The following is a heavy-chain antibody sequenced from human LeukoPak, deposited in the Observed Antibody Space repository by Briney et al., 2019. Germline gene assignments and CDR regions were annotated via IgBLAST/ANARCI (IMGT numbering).Heavy chain of an antibody. CDR1: GGTFSSYA. Sequence: GASVKVSCKASGGTFSSYAISWVRQAPGQGLEWMGGIIPIFGTANYAQKFQGRVTITADESTSTAYMELSSLRSEDTAVYYCARGYSSYDADDAFDIWGQGTMVTVSS. CDR2: IIPIFGTA. CDR3: ARGYSSYDADDAFDI. D-gene: IGHD5-12*01. V-gene: IGHV1-69*13. J-gene: IGHJ3*02.